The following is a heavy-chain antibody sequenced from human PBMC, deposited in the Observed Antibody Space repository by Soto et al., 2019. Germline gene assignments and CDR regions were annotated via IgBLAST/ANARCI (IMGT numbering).Heavy chain of an antibody. D-gene: IGHD1-26*01. Sequence: PGGSLRLSCAASGFTFSNYAMHWVRQAPGKRLEWVAVDASKAYYAESVKGRFTISRDNSKDTLYLQMNSLRGEDTAVYYCARTGSYGDYWGQGTLVTVSS. V-gene: IGHV3-33*01. CDR2: DASKA. CDR3: ARTGSYGDY. J-gene: IGHJ4*02. CDR1: GFTFSNYA.